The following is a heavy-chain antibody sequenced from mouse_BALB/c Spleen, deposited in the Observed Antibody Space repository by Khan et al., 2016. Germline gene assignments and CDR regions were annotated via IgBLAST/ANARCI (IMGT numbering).Heavy chain of an antibody. CDR3: ARDDQDYDAWFAS. V-gene: IGHV2-9*02. CDR2: IWAGGST. D-gene: IGHD2-4*01. CDR1: GFSLTSSG. J-gene: IGHJ3*01. Sequence: VQLKQSGPGLVAPSQSLSITCTVSGFSLTSSGVHWVRQPPGKGLDWLGVIWAGGSTAYNSALMSRLSITKDNSQNQVFLKMNSLQTDDTALYYCARDDQDYDAWFASWGQGTLVTVSA.